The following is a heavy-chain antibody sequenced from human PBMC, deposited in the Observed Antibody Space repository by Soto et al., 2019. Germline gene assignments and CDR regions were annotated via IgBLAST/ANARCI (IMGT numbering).Heavy chain of an antibody. Sequence: EVQLVESGGGLVQPGRSLRLSCAASGFTFDDYAMHWVRQAPGKGLEWVSGISWNSGSVGYAESVKGRFTISRDKAKNSLYLQMNSLRAEDTALYYCAKGHSEYPRTSFDFDLWGQGTLMTVSS. D-gene: IGHD3-16*01. J-gene: IGHJ4*02. CDR1: GFTFDDYA. V-gene: IGHV3-9*01. CDR3: AKGHSEYPRTSFDFDL. CDR2: ISWNSGSV.